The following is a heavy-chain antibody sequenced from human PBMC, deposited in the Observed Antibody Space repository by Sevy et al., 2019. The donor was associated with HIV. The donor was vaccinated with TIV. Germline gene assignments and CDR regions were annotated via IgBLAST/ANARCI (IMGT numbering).Heavy chain of an antibody. CDR2: IRSKAKNYAT. CDR3: TPAGYGFDY. V-gene: IGHV3-73*01. J-gene: IGHJ4*02. Sequence: GGSLRLSCAASGFTFSGSDMHWVRQASGKGLEWVGRIRSKAKNYATAYAASVKGRFTISRDDSKNTAYLQMNSLKIEDTAVYFCTPAGYGFDYWGQGTLVTVSS. CDR1: GFTFSGSD. D-gene: IGHD5-18*01.